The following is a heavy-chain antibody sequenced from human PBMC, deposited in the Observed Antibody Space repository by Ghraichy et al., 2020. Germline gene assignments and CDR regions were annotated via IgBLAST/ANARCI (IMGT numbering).Heavy chain of an antibody. CDR2: VYYSGTT. D-gene: IGHD2-15*01. Sequence: SETLSLTCTVSGDSISSASHYWVWIRQPPGKGLEWIGNVYYSGTTDYNTSLKSRVTISVDTSKNQFSLKLTSVTAAYTAVFYCARSLVGGAIDYWGQGALVTVSS. CDR1: GDSISSASHY. J-gene: IGHJ4*02. V-gene: IGHV4-39*01. CDR3: ARSLVGGAIDY.